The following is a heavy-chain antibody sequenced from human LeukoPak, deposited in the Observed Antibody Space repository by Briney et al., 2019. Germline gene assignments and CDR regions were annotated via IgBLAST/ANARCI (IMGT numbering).Heavy chain of an antibody. Sequence: GGSLRLSCAASGFTFSSYGMYWVRQAPGKGLEWVALIWYDGSNRYCADSVKGRFTISRDNAKNSLYLQMNSLRAEDTAVYYCARFAPNSSGWYWGQGTLVTVSS. CDR3: ARFAPNSSGWY. J-gene: IGHJ4*02. D-gene: IGHD6-19*01. CDR2: IWYDGSNR. CDR1: GFTFSSYG. V-gene: IGHV3-33*03.